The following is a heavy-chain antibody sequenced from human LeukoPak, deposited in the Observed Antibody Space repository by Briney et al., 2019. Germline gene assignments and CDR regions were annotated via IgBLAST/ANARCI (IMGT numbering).Heavy chain of an antibody. D-gene: IGHD5-24*01. CDR3: AFLGGGWLDAFDI. CDR1: GFTFSSYA. V-gene: IGHV3-64D*09. J-gene: IGHJ3*02. CDR2: ISSSGGST. Sequence: GGSLRLSCSASGFTFSSYALHWVRQAPGKGLEYVSTISSSGGSTYYIDSVKGRFTISRDSSKNTLYLQMSSLRAEDTAVYYCAFLGGGWLDAFDIWGQGTMVTVSS.